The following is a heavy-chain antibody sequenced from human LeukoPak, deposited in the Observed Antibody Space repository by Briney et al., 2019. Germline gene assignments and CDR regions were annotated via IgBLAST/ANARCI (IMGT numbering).Heavy chain of an antibody. J-gene: IGHJ4*02. V-gene: IGHV3-23*01. D-gene: IGHD2/OR15-2a*01. Sequence: GGSLRLSCAASGFTFSSYGMSWARQAPGKGLEWVSAISTSGYGTYYADSVKGRFTISRDNSKNTLYLQMNSLRAEDTALYYCGRAYDFSRHWGQGTLVTVSS. CDR1: GFTFSSYG. CDR3: GRAYDFSRH. CDR2: ISTSGYGT.